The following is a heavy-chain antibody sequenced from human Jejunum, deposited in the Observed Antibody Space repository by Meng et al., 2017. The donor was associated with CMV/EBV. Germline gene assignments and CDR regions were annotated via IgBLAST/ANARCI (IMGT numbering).Heavy chain of an antibody. J-gene: IGHJ4*02. Sequence: TLSSRCMSWVRQAPVKGLEWVANIKEDGSERYYVDSVKGRFTISRDNARNSLYLQMSSLRAEDTAVYYCAKSGRADSSNYYYFDNWGQGTLVTVSS. CDR3: AKSGRADSSNYYYFDN. V-gene: IGHV3-7*01. D-gene: IGHD3-22*01. CDR1: TLSSRC. CDR2: IKEDGSER.